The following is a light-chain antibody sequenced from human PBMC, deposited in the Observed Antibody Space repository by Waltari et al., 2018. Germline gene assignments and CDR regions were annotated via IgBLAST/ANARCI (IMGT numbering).Light chain of an antibody. J-gene: IGLJ3*02. V-gene: IGLV1-40*01. CDR1: SPTVGAGSA. CDR3: QAYDSSLSGWV. Sequence: QSVLTQSPSVSGPPGQRVIISRPGSSPTVGAGSAAQWYQQPPGTAPKLLIYGSTNRPSGVPDRFSASKSGTSASLAITGLQAEDEADYYCQAYDSSLSGWVFGGGTKLTVL. CDR2: GST.